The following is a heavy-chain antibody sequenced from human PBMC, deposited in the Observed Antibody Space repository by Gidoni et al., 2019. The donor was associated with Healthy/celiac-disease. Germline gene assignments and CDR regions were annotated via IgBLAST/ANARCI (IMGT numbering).Heavy chain of an antibody. CDR1: GFTFDDYA. CDR2: ISWNSGSI. J-gene: IGHJ4*02. Sequence: EVQLVESGGGLVQPGRSLRLSCAASGFTFDDYAMHWVRQAPGKGLGWVSGISWNSGSIGYADSVKGRFTISRDNAKNSLYLQMNSLRAEDTALYYCAKGRVGYCSGGSCYPLVYWGQGTLVTVSS. D-gene: IGHD2-15*01. V-gene: IGHV3-9*01. CDR3: AKGRVGYCSGGSCYPLVY.